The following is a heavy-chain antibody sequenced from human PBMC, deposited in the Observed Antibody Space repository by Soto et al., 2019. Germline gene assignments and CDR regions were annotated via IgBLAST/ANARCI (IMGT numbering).Heavy chain of an antibody. CDR3: AKDFPATGYYYDSSGYYYDY. CDR1: GFTFSSYA. J-gene: IGHJ4*02. Sequence: GGSLRLSCAASGFTFSSYAMSWVRQAPGKGLEWVSAISGSGGSTYYADSVKGRFTISRDNSKNTLYLQMNSLRAEDTAVYYCAKDFPATGYYYDSSGYYYDYWGQGTLVTVSS. D-gene: IGHD3-22*01. V-gene: IGHV3-23*01. CDR2: ISGSGGST.